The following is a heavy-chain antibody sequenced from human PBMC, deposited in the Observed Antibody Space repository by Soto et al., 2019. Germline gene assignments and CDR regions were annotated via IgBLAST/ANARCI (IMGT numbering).Heavy chain of an antibody. CDR2: MNPNSGNT. CDR1: GYTFTSYD. CDR3: ARDGGGYFDL. D-gene: IGHD2-15*01. V-gene: IGHV1-8*01. J-gene: IGHJ2*01. Sequence: ASVKVSCKASGYTFTSYDINWVRQATGQGLEWMGWMNPNSGNTGYAQKFQGRVTITADKSTSTAYMELSSLRSEDTAVYYCARDGGGYFDLWGRGTLVTVSS.